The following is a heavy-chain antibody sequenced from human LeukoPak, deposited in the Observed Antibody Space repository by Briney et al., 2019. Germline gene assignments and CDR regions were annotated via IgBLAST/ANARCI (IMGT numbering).Heavy chain of an antibody. CDR3: AREYSYGLLGDDAFDI. D-gene: IGHD5-18*01. J-gene: IGHJ3*02. CDR1: GYTFTGYY. Sequence: GASVKVSCKASGYTFTGYYMHWVRQAPGQGLEWMGWINPNSGGTNYVQKFQGRVTMTRDTSISTAYMELSRLRSDDTAVYYCAREYSYGLLGDDAFDIWGQGTMVTVSS. V-gene: IGHV1-2*02. CDR2: INPNSGGT.